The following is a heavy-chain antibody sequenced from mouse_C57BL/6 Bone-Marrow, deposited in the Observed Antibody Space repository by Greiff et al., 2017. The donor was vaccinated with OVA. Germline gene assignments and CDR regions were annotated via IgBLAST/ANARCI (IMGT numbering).Heavy chain of an antibody. V-gene: IGHV5-4*03. D-gene: IGHD1-1*01. CDR1: GGMVGSDG. Sequence: EVKLVESGGGLVKPGGSLKLSCAACGGMVGSDGMSWVRTHPSKRLEWVATLSAVVSYTYYPDNVKGRFTISRDNAKNNLYLQMSHLKSEDTAMYYCARARGGSSSYWGQGTTLTVSS. CDR2: LSAVVSYT. CDR3: ARARGGSSSY. J-gene: IGHJ2*01.